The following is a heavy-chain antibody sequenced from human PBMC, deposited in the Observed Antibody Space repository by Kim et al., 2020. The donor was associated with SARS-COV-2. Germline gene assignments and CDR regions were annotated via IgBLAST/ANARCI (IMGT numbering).Heavy chain of an antibody. Sequence: TIYAQKFQGRVTISADKSTGTTYMELSGLRSEDTTIYYCANLVGAPYYLDIWGQETLVTVSS. J-gene: IGHJ4*02. D-gene: IGHD1-26*01. V-gene: IGHV1-69*06. CDR2: T. CDR3: ANLVGAPYYLDI.